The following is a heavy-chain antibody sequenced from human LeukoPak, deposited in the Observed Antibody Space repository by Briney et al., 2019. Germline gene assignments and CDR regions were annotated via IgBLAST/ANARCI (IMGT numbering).Heavy chain of an antibody. Sequence: KTGGSLRLSCAASGFTFSSYSMNWVRQAPGKGLEWVSSISSSSSYIYYADSVKGRFTISRDNAKNSLYPQMNSLRAEDTAVYYCASLIAARPLYYMDVWGKGTTVTVSS. J-gene: IGHJ6*03. CDR2: ISSSSSYI. CDR3: ASLIAARPLYYMDV. V-gene: IGHV3-21*01. D-gene: IGHD6-6*01. CDR1: GFTFSSYS.